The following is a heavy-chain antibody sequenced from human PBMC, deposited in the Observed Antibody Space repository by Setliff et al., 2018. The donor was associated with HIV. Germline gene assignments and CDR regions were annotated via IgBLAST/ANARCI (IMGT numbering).Heavy chain of an antibody. J-gene: IGHJ3*02. CDR3: AADPQTGTTSYDAFDI. Sequence: SVKVSCKASGFTFTNSAVQWVRQAPGQRLEWIGWIGVGSGNTNYAQKFQERVTITRDMSTSRAYMELSGLRTEDTAVYYCAADPQTGTTSYDAFDIWGQGTVVSVS. V-gene: IGHV1-58*01. CDR1: GFTFTNSA. D-gene: IGHD1-7*01. CDR2: IGVGSGNT.